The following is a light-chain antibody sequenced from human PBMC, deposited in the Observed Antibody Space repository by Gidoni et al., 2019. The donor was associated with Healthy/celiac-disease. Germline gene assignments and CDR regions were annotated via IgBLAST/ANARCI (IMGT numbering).Light chain of an antibody. J-gene: IGKJ2*01. Sequence: DIQMTQSPSTLSASVGDRVTITCRASQSISSWLAWYQQKPGKAPKLLSYDASSLESGVPSRFSGSGSGTEFTLTISSLQPDDFATYYCQQYNSYPYTFGQXTKLEIK. V-gene: IGKV1-5*01. CDR3: QQYNSYPYT. CDR2: DAS. CDR1: QSISSW.